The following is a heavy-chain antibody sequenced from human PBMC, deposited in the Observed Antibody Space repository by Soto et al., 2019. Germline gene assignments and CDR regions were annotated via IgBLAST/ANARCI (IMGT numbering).Heavy chain of an antibody. CDR2: IYPGDSDT. D-gene: IGHD2-15*01. CDR1: GYSFTSYW. V-gene: IGHV5-51*01. J-gene: IGHJ5*01. Sequence: GESLKISCKGSGYSFTSYWIGWVRQMPGKGLEWMGIIYPGDSDTRYSPSFQGQVTISADKSISTAYLQWSSLKASDTAMYYCARGSYCSGGSCYWFDPWGQGTLVTVSS. CDR3: ARGSYCSGGSCYWFDP.